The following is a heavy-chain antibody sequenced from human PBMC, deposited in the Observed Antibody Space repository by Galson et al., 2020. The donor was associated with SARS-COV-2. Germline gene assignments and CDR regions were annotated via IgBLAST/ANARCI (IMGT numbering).Heavy chain of an antibody. D-gene: IGHD3-9*01. CDR1: GYTFTSYG. Sequence: ASVKVSCKASGYTFTSYGISWVRQAPGQGLEWMGWISAYNGNTNYAQKLQGRVTMTTDTSTSTAYMELRSLRSDDTAVYYCAGDSQPLVIIGLGYYSYMDVWAKGTTVTISS. J-gene: IGHJ6*03. CDR3: AGDSQPLVIIGLGYYSYMDV. V-gene: IGHV1-18*01. CDR2: ISAYNGNT.